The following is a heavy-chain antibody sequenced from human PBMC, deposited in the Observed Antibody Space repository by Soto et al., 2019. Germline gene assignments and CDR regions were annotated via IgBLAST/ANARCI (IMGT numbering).Heavy chain of an antibody. D-gene: IGHD2-2*01. V-gene: IGHV3-53*01. CDR1: GFTVSSNY. CDR2: LYSGGST. CDR3: ARDSMNRNFFDF. J-gene: IGHJ4*02. Sequence: EVQLVESGGGLIQPGGSLRLSCAASGFTVSSNYMTWVRQAPGKGLERVSVLYSGGSTYYADSVKGRFTISRDSSKNTLYLQMNSLRDEDTALYYCARDSMNRNFFDFWGQGTLVTVSS.